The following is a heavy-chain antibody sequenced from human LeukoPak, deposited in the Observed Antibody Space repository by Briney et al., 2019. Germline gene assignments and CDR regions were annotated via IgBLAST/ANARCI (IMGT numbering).Heavy chain of an antibody. J-gene: IGHJ3*02. CDR2: ISDSDNSM. CDR3: AREAEEAFDI. D-gene: IGHD1-14*01. Sequence: GGSLRLSCAASGFTLRSYSMNWVRQAPGKGLEWVSSISDSDNSMYYANSVKGRFTISRDNTKNSLYLQMNSLRAEDTAVYYCAREAEEAFDIWGQGTMVTVSS. V-gene: IGHV3-21*01. CDR1: GFTLRSYS.